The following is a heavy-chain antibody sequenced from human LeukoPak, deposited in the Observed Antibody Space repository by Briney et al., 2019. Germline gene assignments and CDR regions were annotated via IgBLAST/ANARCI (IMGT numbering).Heavy chain of an antibody. Sequence: ASVKVSCKASGYTFTGYYMHWVRQAPGQGLEWMGWINPNGGGTNYAQKFQGRVTMTRDTSISTAYMELSRLRSDDTAVYYCARGPRSRIFGVVIMAYYFDYWGRGTLVTVSS. J-gene: IGHJ4*02. CDR3: ARGPRSRIFGVVIMAYYFDY. CDR1: GYTFTGYY. CDR2: INPNGGGT. D-gene: IGHD3-3*01. V-gene: IGHV1-2*02.